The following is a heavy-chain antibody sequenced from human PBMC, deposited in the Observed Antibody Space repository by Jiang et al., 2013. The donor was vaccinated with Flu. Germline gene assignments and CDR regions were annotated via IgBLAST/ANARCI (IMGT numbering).Heavy chain of an antibody. CDR3: ARDPVAVAPYYYYYYMDV. D-gene: IGHD6-19*01. V-gene: IGHV1-46*01. J-gene: IGHJ6*03. Sequence: GYTFTSYYMHWVRQAPGQGLEWMGIINPSGGSTSYAQKFQGRVTMTRDTSTSTVYMELSSLRSEDTAVYYCARDPVAVAPYYYYYYMDVWGKGTTVTVSS. CDR2: INPSGGST. CDR1: GYTFTSYY.